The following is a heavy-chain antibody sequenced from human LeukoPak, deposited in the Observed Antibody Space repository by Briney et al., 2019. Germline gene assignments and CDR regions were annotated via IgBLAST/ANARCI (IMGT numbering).Heavy chain of an antibody. V-gene: IGHV4-59*08. CDR3: ARILTGYGSSYYYYGMDV. CDR2: IYYSGST. CDR1: GGSISSHY. J-gene: IGHJ6*02. D-gene: IGHD3-9*01. Sequence: SETLSLTCTVSGGSISSHYWSWIRQPPGKGLEWIGYIYYSGSTNYNPSLKSRVTISVDTSKNQFSLKLSSVTAADTAVYYCARILTGYGSSYYYYGMDVWGQGTTVTVSS.